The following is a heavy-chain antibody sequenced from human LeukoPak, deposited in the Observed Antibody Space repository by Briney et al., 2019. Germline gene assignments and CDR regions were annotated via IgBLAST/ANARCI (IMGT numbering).Heavy chain of an antibody. V-gene: IGHV1-18*01. CDR3: ARDGRYYDSSGHFDY. CDR1: GYTFTSYG. Sequence: ASVKVSCKXSGYTFTSYGISWVRQAPRQGLEWMGWISAYNGNTNYAQKLQGRVTMTTDTSTSTAYMELRSLRSDDTAVYYCARDGRYYDSSGHFDYWGQGTLVTVSS. J-gene: IGHJ4*02. CDR2: ISAYNGNT. D-gene: IGHD3-22*01.